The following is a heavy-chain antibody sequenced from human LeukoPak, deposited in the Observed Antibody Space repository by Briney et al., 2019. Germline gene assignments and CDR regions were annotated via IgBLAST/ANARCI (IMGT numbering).Heavy chain of an antibody. CDR2: IYSGGST. J-gene: IGHJ4*02. CDR1: GFTVSGNY. D-gene: IGHD2-15*01. V-gene: IGHV3-66*01. Sequence: GGSLRLSCAASGFTVSGNYMSWVRLAPGKGLEWFSVIYSGGSTYYADSVKGRFTISRDNSKNTLYLQMNSLRAEDTAVYFCARDLGYCSGGTCYVGYFDYWGQGTLVTVSS. CDR3: ARDLGYCSGGTCYVGYFDY.